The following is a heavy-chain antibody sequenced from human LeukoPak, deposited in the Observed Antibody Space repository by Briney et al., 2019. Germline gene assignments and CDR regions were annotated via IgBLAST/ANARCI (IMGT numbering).Heavy chain of an antibody. J-gene: IGHJ4*02. CDR2: SGST. Sequence: SETLSLTCTGSGYSISSGYYWGWIRQPPGKGLEWIGSGSTYYNPSLKSQVTISVDTSKNQFSLKLSSVTAADTAVYYCARGTPYSGSYAYWGQGTLVTVSS. D-gene: IGHD1-26*01. CDR3: ARGTPYSGSYAY. CDR1: GYSISSGYY. V-gene: IGHV4-38-2*02.